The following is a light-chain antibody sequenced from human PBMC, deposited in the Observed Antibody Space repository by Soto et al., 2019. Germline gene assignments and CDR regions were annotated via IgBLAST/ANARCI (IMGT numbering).Light chain of an antibody. V-gene: IGLV2-14*03. Sequence: QSVLTQPASASVSPGQSITISCTGTGTDVGAYDYVSWYQQHPGQAPKLVIYDVNNRPSGVSSRFSGSKSGTTASLTISGLQAEDEADYYCSSYTSSSIVYVFGTGTKVTVL. CDR3: SSYTSSSIVYV. J-gene: IGLJ1*01. CDR1: GTDVGAYDY. CDR2: DVN.